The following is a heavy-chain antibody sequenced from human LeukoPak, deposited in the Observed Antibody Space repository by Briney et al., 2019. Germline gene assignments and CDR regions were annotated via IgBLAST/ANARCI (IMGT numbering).Heavy chain of an antibody. Sequence: GGSLRLSCAASGFTFSSYWMSWVRQAPGKGLEWVAFIRYDSSNKYYADSVKGRFTISRDDSKNTLYLQMNSLRVEDTAVYYCTRDPLFCSSATCHGGYWGQGTLVTVSS. D-gene: IGHD2-2*01. CDR2: IRYDSSNK. V-gene: IGHV3-30*02. CDR3: TRDPLFCSSATCHGGY. J-gene: IGHJ4*02. CDR1: GFTFSSYW.